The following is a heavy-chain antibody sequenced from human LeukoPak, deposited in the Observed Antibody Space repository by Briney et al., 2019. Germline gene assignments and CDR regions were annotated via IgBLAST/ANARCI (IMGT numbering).Heavy chain of an antibody. V-gene: IGHV1-18*01. CDR3: ARGSAMAQKQLVRHFDS. J-gene: IGHJ4*02. Sequence: ASVKVSCKASGYTFTSYGISWVRQAPGQGLEWMGWISAYNGNTKYTQKLQDRVTMTTDTSTTTAYMEVRSLTSDDTAVYYCARGSAMAQKQLVRHFDSWGQGTLVIVSS. D-gene: IGHD6-6*01. CDR1: GYTFTSYG. CDR2: ISAYNGNT.